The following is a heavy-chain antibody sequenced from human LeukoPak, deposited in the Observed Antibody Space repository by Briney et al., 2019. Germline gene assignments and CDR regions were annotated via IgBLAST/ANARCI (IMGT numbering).Heavy chain of an antibody. CDR1: GGTFSSYA. Sequence: SVKVSCKASGGTFSSYAISWVRQAPGQGLEWMGGIIPIFGTANYAQKFQGRVTITADESTSTAYMELSSLRSEDTAVYYCARDSVVVVMGYYFDYWGQGTLVTVSS. CDR3: ARDSVVVVMGYYFDY. V-gene: IGHV1-69*13. J-gene: IGHJ4*02. CDR2: IIPIFGTA. D-gene: IGHD3-22*01.